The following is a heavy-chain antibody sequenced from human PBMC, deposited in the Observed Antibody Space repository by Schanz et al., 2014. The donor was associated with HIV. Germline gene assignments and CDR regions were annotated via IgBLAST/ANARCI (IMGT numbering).Heavy chain of an antibody. D-gene: IGHD5-18*01. Sequence: EVQVVESGGGLVQPGGSLRLSCTTSGFIFTDYAMHWVRQVPGKGLEWVARSRVKSDSYATEYAASVTGRFTISRDDSKNSVYLQMNSLNIEDTAVYYCRGYRFYYGVDFWGQGTTVTVS. J-gene: IGHJ6*02. CDR3: RGYRFYYGVDF. CDR1: GFIFTDYA. V-gene: IGHV3-72*01. CDR2: SRVKSDSYAT.